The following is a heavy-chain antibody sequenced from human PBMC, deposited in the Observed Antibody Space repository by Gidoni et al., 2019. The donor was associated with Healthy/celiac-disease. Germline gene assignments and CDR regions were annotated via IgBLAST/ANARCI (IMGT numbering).Heavy chain of an antibody. Sequence: EVQLVQSGAEVKKPGESLKISCTGSGYSFTSYWLGWVRQMPGKGLEWMGIIYPGDSDTRYSPSFQDQVTISADKSISTAYLQWSSLKASDTAMYYCARARPYYYDSSGYHNWFDPWGQGTLVTVAS. CDR3: ARARPYYYDSSGYHNWFDP. J-gene: IGHJ5*02. CDR2: IYPGDSDT. CDR1: GYSFTSYW. V-gene: IGHV5-51*01. D-gene: IGHD3-22*01.